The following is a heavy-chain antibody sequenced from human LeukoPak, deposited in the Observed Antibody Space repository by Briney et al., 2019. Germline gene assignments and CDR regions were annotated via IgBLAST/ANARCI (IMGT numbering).Heavy chain of an antibody. CDR2: IRYDGSNK. D-gene: IGHD2-15*01. CDR1: GFTFSSYG. Sequence: GGSLRLSCAASGFTFSSYGMHWVRQAPGKGLEWVAFIRYDGSNKYYADSVKGRFTISRDNSKNTLYLQMNSPRAEDTAVYYCAKDGPYCSGGSCYSGRIDYWGQGTLVTVSS. CDR3: AKDGPYCSGGSCYSGRIDY. V-gene: IGHV3-30*02. J-gene: IGHJ4*02.